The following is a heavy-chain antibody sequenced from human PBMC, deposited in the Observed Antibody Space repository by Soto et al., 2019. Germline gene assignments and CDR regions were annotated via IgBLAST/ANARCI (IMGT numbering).Heavy chain of an antibody. Sequence: GESLKISCKGSGYSFTSYWIGWVRQMPGKGLEWMGIIYPGDSDTRYSPSFQGQVTISADKSISTAYLQWSSLKASDTAMYYCARRTSLAVAGIYYYYYMDVWGKGTTVTVSS. CDR2: IYPGDSDT. CDR1: GYSFTSYW. J-gene: IGHJ6*03. V-gene: IGHV5-51*01. D-gene: IGHD6-19*01. CDR3: ARRTSLAVAGIYYYYYMDV.